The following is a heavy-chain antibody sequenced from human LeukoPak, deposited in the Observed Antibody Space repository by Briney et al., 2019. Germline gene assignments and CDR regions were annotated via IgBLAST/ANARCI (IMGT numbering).Heavy chain of an antibody. V-gene: IGHV1-2*02. CDR3: ARGMSKVVSGSPSY. Sequence: ASVKVSCKASGYTFTGYYMHWVRQAPGQGLEWMGWINPNSGGTNYAQKFQGRVTMTRDTSNSTAYMELSRLRSDDTAVYYCARGMSKVVSGSPSYWGQGTLVTVSS. D-gene: IGHD1-26*01. CDR2: INPNSGGT. J-gene: IGHJ4*02. CDR1: GYTFTGYY.